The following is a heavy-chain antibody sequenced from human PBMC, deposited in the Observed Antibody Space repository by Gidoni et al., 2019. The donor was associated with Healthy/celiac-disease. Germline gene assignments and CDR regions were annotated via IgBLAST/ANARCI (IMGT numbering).Heavy chain of an antibody. Sequence: EVQLVQSGAEVKKPGESLKISCKGSGYRFTSYWIGWVRRMPGKGLEWMGIIYPGDSDTRYSPSFQGKVTISFDKSISTAHLQWSRLKASDTAMYYCARPTFIGSLYAFDICGQGTMVTVSS. D-gene: IGHD3-16*01. CDR2: IYPGDSDT. CDR1: GYRFTSYW. CDR3: ARPTFIGSLYAFDI. V-gene: IGHV5-51*01. J-gene: IGHJ3*02.